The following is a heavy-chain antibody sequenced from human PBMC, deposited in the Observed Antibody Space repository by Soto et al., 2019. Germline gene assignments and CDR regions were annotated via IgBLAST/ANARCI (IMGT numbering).Heavy chain of an antibody. CDR1: GGSISTSRYY. CDR3: ARHDYGSENFWSLMTFDP. D-gene: IGHD3-10*01. CDR2: MYYSGGT. Sequence: QLHLQESGPGLVKASETLSLTCTVSGGSISTSRYYWAWIRQPPGKGLEWIGSMYYSGGTYYNPSLTSRVTISVATSENQFSLKVTSVTAADTALYYWARHDYGSENFWSLMTFDPWGQGTLVTVSS. J-gene: IGHJ5*02. V-gene: IGHV4-39*01.